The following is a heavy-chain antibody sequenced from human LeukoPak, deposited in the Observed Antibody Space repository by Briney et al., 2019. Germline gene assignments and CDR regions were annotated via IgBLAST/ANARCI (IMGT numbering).Heavy chain of an antibody. CDR1: GFAFSDYW. V-gene: IGHV3-7*01. D-gene: IGHD7-27*01. Sequence: PGGSLSLSCSASGFAFSDYWMNWVRQAPGKGPEWVANINLGGSAKLYVDSVKGRCTISRDNAKNSLYLQTNSLRVEDTAVYYCAAWGLHNYWGQGTLVTVSS. J-gene: IGHJ4*02. CDR3: AAWGLHNY. CDR2: INLGGSAK.